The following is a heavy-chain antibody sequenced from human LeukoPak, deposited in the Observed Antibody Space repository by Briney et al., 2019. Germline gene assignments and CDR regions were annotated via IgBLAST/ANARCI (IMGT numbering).Heavy chain of an antibody. Sequence: GGSLRLSCAASGFTFNDYGMHWVRQAPNKGLAWAAVISNDASNKYYEDSVKGRFTISRDNSKNTVYLQMNSLTTEDTAVYYCAKATGLRYSDWLSADSWGQGTLVTVSS. CDR1: GFTFNDYG. CDR2: ISNDASNK. J-gene: IGHJ4*02. V-gene: IGHV3-30*18. CDR3: AKATGLRYSDWLSADS. D-gene: IGHD3-9*01.